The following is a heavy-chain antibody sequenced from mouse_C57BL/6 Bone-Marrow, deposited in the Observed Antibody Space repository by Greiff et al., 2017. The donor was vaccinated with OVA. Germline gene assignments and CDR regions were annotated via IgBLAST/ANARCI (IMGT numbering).Heavy chain of an antibody. D-gene: IGHD1-1*01. CDR3: ARKGGWSTTGGY. CDR2: IYPRSGNT. Sequence: QVQLKQSGAELARPGASVKLSCKASGYTFTSYGISWVKQRTGQGLEWIGEIYPRSGNTYYNEKFKGKATLTADKSSSTAYMELRSLTSEDSAVYFCARKGGWSTTGGYWGQGTTLTVSS. V-gene: IGHV1-81*01. J-gene: IGHJ2*01. CDR1: GYTFTSYG.